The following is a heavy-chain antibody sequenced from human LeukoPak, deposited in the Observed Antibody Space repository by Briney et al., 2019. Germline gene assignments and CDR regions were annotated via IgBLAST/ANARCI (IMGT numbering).Heavy chain of an antibody. CDR1: GFTVSSNY. Sequence: GGSLRLSCAASGFTVSSNYMSWVRQAPGKGLEWVSVIYSGGSTYYADSVKGRFTISRDNSKNTLYLQMNSLRAEDTAVYYCAKRSSYYYDSSGYLLWGQGTLVTVSS. CDR2: IYSGGST. D-gene: IGHD3-22*01. CDR3: AKRSSYYYDSSGYLL. J-gene: IGHJ4*02. V-gene: IGHV3-53*01.